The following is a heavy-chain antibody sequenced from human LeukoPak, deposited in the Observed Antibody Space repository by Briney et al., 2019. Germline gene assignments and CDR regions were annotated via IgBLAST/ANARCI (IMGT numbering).Heavy chain of an antibody. D-gene: IGHD4-23*01. V-gene: IGHV4-34*01. CDR1: GGSFSGHY. CDR2: INHSGST. J-gene: IGHJ4*02. Sequence: SETLSLTCAVYGGSFSGHYWSWIRQPPGKGLEWIGEINHSGSTNYNPSLKSRVTISVDTSKNQFSLKLSSVTAADTAVYYCARLIWTTVVTPVYWGQGTLVTVSS. CDR3: ARLIWTTVVTPVY.